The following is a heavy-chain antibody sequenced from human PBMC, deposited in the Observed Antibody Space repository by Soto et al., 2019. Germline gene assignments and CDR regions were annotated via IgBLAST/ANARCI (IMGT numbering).Heavy chain of an antibody. CDR3: ARHADYYDFWSGLNWFDP. CDR2: IYYSGST. D-gene: IGHD3-3*01. V-gene: IGHV4-39*01. CDR1: GGSISSSSYY. Sequence: PSETLSLTCTVSGGSISSSSYYWGWIRQPPGKGLEWIGSIYYSGSTYYNPSLKSRVTISVDTSKNQFSLKLSSVTAADTAVYYCARHADYYDFWSGLNWFDPWGQGTLVTVSS. J-gene: IGHJ5*02.